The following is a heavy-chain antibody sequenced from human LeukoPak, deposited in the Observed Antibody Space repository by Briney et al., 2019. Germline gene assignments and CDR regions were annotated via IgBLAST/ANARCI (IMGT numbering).Heavy chain of an antibody. Sequence: GGSLRLSCAASGFTFSSYAMSWVRQALGKGLEWVSAISGSGGSTYYADSVKGRFTISRDNPKNTLYLQMSGLRADDTAVYYCAKDGTPGDYWGQGTRVTVSS. CDR2: ISGSGGST. V-gene: IGHV3-23*01. CDR1: GFTFSSYA. CDR3: AKDGTPGDY. J-gene: IGHJ4*02. D-gene: IGHD2-15*01.